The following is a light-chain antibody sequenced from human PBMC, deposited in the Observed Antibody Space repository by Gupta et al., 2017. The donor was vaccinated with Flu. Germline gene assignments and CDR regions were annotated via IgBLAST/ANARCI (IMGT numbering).Light chain of an antibody. V-gene: IGLV3-25*02. Sequence: SYELTQPPSVSVSPGQTARITCSGDALPKQYAYWYQQKPGQAPVLVIYKDSERPSGIPERFSGSSSGTTVTLTISGVQAEDEADYACQSADSSGTIWVFGGGTKLTVL. CDR2: KDS. CDR1: ALPKQY. CDR3: QSADSSGTIWV. J-gene: IGLJ2*01.